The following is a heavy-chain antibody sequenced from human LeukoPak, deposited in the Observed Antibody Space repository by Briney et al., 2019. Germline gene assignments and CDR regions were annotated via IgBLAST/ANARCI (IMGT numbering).Heavy chain of an antibody. J-gene: IGHJ4*02. D-gene: IGHD4-17*01. V-gene: IGHV4-59*01. CDR2: MYYSEST. CDR1: GGSITDYY. Sequence: PSETLSLTCTVSGGSITDYYWTWIRQPPGKGLEWLGYMYYSESTNYNPSLQSRGTISVETSNNQFFLKLRSVTAADTAVYYCARGRSTVTTLDFWGRGTLVTVSS. CDR3: ARGRSTVTTLDF.